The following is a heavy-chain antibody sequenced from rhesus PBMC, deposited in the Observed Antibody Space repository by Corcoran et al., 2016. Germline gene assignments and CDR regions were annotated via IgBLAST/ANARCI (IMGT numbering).Heavy chain of an antibody. D-gene: IGHD2-39*01. V-gene: IGHV4-80*01. J-gene: IGHJ4*01. Sequence: QLQLQESGPGLVKPSETLSVTCAVSGGSISSSYWSWIRQAPGKGLEWIGEINGNSGRTNYNPALKIRVTISKDASKTQFSLKLSSVTAADTAVYYCARYYGRGYIDYWGQGVLVTVSS. CDR2: INGNSGRT. CDR1: GGSISSSY. CDR3: ARYYGRGYIDY.